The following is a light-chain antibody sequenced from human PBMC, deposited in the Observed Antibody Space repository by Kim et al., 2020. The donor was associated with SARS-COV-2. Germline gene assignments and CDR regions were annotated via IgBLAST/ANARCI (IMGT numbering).Light chain of an antibody. CDR2: VGTGGIVG. V-gene: IGLV9-49*01. J-gene: IGLJ2*01. CDR3: GADHGSGSNFEHEV. CDR1: SGYSNYK. Sequence: QPVLTQPPSASASLGASVTLTCTLSSGYSNYKVDWYQQRPGKGPRFVMRVGTGGIVGSKGGGIPDRFSVLGSGLNRYLTIKNIQEEDESDYHCGADHGSGSNFEHEVFGGGTQLTVL.